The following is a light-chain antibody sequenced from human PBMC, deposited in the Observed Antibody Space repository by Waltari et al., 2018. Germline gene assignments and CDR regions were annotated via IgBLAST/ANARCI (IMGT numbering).Light chain of an antibody. V-gene: IGKV3-20*01. CDR2: GAS. CDR1: QSVGRT. CDR3: QHYVRLPVT. J-gene: IGKJ1*01. Sequence: EIVLTQSPGTLSLSPGERATLSCWTSQSVGRTLAWYLHKPGQPPRLVIYGASIRATGIADRFSGSGSGTDFSLTISSLEPEDFAVYYCQHYVRLPVTFGQGTKVEIK.